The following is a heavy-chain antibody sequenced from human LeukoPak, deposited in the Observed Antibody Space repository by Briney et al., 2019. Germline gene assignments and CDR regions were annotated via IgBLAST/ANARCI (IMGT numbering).Heavy chain of an antibody. Sequence: SETLSLTCTVSGGSISSYYWSWIRQPPGKGLEWIGYIYYSGSTNYNPSLKSRVTISVDTSKNQFSLKLSSVTAADTAVYYCAGNVAAAGMGEDYWGQGTLVTVSS. V-gene: IGHV4-59*01. D-gene: IGHD6-13*01. CDR2: IYYSGST. CDR1: GGSISSYY. CDR3: AGNVAAAGMGEDY. J-gene: IGHJ4*02.